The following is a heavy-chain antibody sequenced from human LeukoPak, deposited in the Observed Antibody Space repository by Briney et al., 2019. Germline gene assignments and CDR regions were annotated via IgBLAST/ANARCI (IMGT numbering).Heavy chain of an antibody. CDR2: ISSSGSTI. CDR3: ARGKGGWYRPFDY. V-gene: IGHV3-48*02. CDR1: GFTFSSYS. D-gene: IGHD6-19*01. J-gene: IGHJ4*02. Sequence: GGSLRLSCAASGFTFSSYSMNWVRQVPGKGLEWVSYISSSGSTIYYADSVKGRLTISRDNAKNSLYLQLSSLRDEDTAVYYCARGKGGWYRPFDYWGQGTLVTVSS.